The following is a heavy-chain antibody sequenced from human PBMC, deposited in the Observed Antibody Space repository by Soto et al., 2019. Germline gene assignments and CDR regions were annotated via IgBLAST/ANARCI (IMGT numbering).Heavy chain of an antibody. J-gene: IGHJ4*02. CDR2: IIPIFGTA. Sequence: QVQLVQSGAEVKKPGSSVKVSCKASGGTFSSYAISWVRQAPGQGLEWMGGIIPIFGTANYAQKFQGRVTITADESTSTAYMALSSLRSEDTAVYYCARVAVVTPPIQYYFDYWGQGTLVTVSS. CDR3: ARVAVVTPPIQYYFDY. CDR1: GGTFSSYA. V-gene: IGHV1-69*12. D-gene: IGHD2-15*01.